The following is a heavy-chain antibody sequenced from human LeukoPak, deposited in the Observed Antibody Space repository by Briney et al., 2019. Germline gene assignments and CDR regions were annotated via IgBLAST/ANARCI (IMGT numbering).Heavy chain of an antibody. CDR1: GGSISSGGYS. J-gene: IGHJ2*01. Sequence: SETLSLTCAVSGGSISSGGYSWSWIRQPPGKGLEWIGYIYHSGSTYYNPSLKSRVTISVDRSKNQFSLKLSSVTAADTAVYYCARGDYGDYWYFDLWGRGTLVTVSS. CDR3: ARGDYGDYWYFDL. V-gene: IGHV4-30-2*01. CDR2: IYHSGST. D-gene: IGHD4-17*01.